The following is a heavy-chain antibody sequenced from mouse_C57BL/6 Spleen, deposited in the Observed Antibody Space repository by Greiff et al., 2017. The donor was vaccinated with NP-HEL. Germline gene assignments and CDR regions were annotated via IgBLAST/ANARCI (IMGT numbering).Heavy chain of an antibody. Sequence: QVQLQQPGAELVKPGASVKMSCKASGYTFTSYWITWVKQRPGQGLEWIGDIYPGSGSTNYNEKFKSKATLTVDTSSSTAYMQLSSLTSEDSAVYYCASIYYYGSSGWYFDVWGTGTTVTVSS. CDR1: GYTFTSYW. J-gene: IGHJ1*03. CDR2: IYPGSGST. CDR3: ASIYYYGSSGWYFDV. V-gene: IGHV1-55*01. D-gene: IGHD1-1*01.